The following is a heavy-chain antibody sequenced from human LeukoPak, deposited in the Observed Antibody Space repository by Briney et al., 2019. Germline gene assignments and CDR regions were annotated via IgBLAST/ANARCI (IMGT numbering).Heavy chain of an antibody. J-gene: IGHJ4*02. Sequence: SETLPVTRTFSRYFLSRGYYCDWIRQRPGKGPEWIGSIYHSGSTYYNQSLKSRVTILVDTSKNQFSLKLSSVAAADTAVYYCARVNYYESSGSEKFGYWGQGTLVTVSS. CDR3: ARVNYYESSGSEKFGY. V-gene: IGHV4-38-2*02. D-gene: IGHD3-22*01. CDR1: RYFLSRGYY. CDR2: IYHSGST.